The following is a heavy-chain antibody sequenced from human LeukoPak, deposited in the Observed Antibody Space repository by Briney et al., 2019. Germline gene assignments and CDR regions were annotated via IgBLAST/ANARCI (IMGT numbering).Heavy chain of an antibody. CDR3: AKGTGGTGYYFDY. V-gene: IGHV3-23*01. J-gene: IGHJ4*02. CDR2: IRVGGEV. D-gene: IGHD7-27*01. Sequence: GGSLRLSCAASGFTFSSYAMNWVRQAPGKGLEWVSGIRVGGEVHYADSVKGRFTISRDNSENTLYLQMSGLRAEDTAVYHCAKGTGGTGYYFDYWGQGTLVTVSS. CDR1: GFTFSSYA.